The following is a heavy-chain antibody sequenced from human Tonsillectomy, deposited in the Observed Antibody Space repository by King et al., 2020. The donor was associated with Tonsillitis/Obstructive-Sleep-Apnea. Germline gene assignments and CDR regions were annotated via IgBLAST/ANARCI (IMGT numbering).Heavy chain of an antibody. CDR2: INHSGST. J-gene: IGHJ4*02. V-gene: IGHV4-34*01. D-gene: IGHD6-6*01. Sequence: VQLQQWGAGLLKPSETLSLTCAVYGGSFSGYYWSWIRQPPGKGLEWIGEINHSGSTNYNPSLKSRVTISVDTSKNQFSLKLSSVTAADTAVYYCAREGEWAARRWGQGTLVTVSS. CDR3: AREGEWAARR. CDR1: GGSFSGYY.